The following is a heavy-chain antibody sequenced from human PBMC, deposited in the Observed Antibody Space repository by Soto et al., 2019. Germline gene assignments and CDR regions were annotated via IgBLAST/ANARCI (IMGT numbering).Heavy chain of an antibody. Sequence: SETLSLTCTVSGGSISSGGYYWSWIRQHPGKGLGWIGYIYYSGSTYYNPSLKSRVTISVDTSKNQFSLKLSSVTAADTAVYYCARGDSTVTQFDYWGQGTLVTVSS. J-gene: IGHJ4*02. V-gene: IGHV4-31*03. D-gene: IGHD4-17*01. CDR1: GGSISSGGYY. CDR3: ARGDSTVTQFDY. CDR2: IYYSGST.